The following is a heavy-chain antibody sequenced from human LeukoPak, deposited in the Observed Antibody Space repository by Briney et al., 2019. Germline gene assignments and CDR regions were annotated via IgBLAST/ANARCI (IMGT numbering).Heavy chain of an antibody. V-gene: IGHV3-21*01. Sequence: GGSLRLSCAASGFTFSSYSMNWVRQAPGKGLEWVSSISSSSSYIYYADSVKGRFTISRDNAKNSLYLQMNSLRAEDTAVYYCARAYSSGWPCFDYWGQGTLVTVSS. CDR1: GFTFSSYS. CDR3: ARAYSSGWPCFDY. D-gene: IGHD6-19*01. CDR2: ISSSSSYI. J-gene: IGHJ4*02.